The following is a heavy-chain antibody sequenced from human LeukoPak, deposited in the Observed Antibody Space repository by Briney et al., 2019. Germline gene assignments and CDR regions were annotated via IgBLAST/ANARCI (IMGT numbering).Heavy chain of an antibody. D-gene: IGHD3-10*01. CDR1: GYSFSSYD. J-gene: IGHJ4*02. Sequence: ASVNVSCKASGYSFSSYDINWVRQAAGQGLEWMGWMNPNSGNTGYAQKFQGRVTMTRSTSISTAYMELSSLRSEDTAVYYCARVQRVTFPLKYYFDYWGQGTLVTVSS. CDR2: MNPNSGNT. CDR3: ARVQRVTFPLKYYFDY. V-gene: IGHV1-8*01.